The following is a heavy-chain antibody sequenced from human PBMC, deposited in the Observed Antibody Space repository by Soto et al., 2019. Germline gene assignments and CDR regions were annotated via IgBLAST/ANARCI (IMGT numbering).Heavy chain of an antibody. Sequence: QITLKESGPTLVKPTQTLTLTCTFSGFSLNSRGVGVGWIRQPPGKALAWLALIYWDEDKHFSPSLKSRLTLTTDTSTIHVVLTMTNMDPVDTGTYYCAHVGIIGMTSWFDPWGQGTLVTVSS. D-gene: IGHD1-20*01. V-gene: IGHV2-5*02. CDR2: IYWDEDK. CDR3: AHVGIIGMTSWFDP. J-gene: IGHJ5*02. CDR1: GFSLNSRGVG.